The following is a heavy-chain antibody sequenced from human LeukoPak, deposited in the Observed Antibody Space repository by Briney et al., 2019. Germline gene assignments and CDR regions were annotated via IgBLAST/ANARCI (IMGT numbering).Heavy chain of an antibody. CDR2: IRSKIYGGTT. J-gene: IGHJ4*02. CDR1: RFTFGDYA. D-gene: IGHD6-19*01. V-gene: IGHV3-49*03. CDR3: TRDQYSSGWYDILFDY. Sequence: GGSLRLSCTASRFTFGDYAMSWFRQAPGKGLEWVGFIRSKIYGGTTEYAASVKGRFTISRDDSKSIAYLQMNSLKTEDTAVYYCTRDQYSSGWYDILFDYWGQGTLVTVSS.